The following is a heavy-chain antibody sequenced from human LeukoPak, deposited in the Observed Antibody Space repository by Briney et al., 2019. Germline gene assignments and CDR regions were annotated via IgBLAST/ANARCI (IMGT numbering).Heavy chain of an antibody. J-gene: IGHJ3*02. Sequence: PSETLSLTCGVDGGSVSRYYWSWIRQSPGKGLEWIGEVNHRGTANYNPSLKSRVTMSVDTSKNQFSLRLSSVTAADTAVYYCARDLQVPAANDAFDTWGQGTMVTVSS. D-gene: IGHD2-2*01. CDR2: VNHRGTA. CDR3: ARDLQVPAANDAFDT. CDR1: GGSVSRYY. V-gene: IGHV4-34*01.